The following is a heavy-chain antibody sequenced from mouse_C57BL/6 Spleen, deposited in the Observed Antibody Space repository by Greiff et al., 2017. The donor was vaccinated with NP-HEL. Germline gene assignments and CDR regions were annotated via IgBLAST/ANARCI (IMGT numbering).Heavy chain of an antibody. V-gene: IGHV1-53*01. D-gene: IGHD1-1*01. Sequence: QVQLQQPGTELVKPGASVKLSCKASGYTFTSYWMHWVKQRPGQGLEWIGNINPSNGGTNYNEKFKSKATLTVDKSSSTAYMQLSSLTSEDSAVYYCARCPLFYYGSSYAMDYWGQGTSVTVSS. CDR2: INPSNGGT. J-gene: IGHJ4*01. CDR1: GYTFTSYW. CDR3: ARCPLFYYGSSYAMDY.